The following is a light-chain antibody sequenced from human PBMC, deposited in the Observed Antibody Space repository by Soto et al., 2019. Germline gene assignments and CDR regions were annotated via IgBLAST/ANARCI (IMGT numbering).Light chain of an antibody. CDR1: QDISTL. V-gene: IGKV1-33*01. CDR2: DAS. Sequence: DIRMTQSPSSLSASVGDRVIITCQANQDISTLLNWFQQKPGKAPKLLISDASILESVVPSRVSGSGSGTDFTFTITSLQPEDFATYYCQQYAHLPLTFGGGTKVEIK. CDR3: QQYAHLPLT. J-gene: IGKJ4*01.